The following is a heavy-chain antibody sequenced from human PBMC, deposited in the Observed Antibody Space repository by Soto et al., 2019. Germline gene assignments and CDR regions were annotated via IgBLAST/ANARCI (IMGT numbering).Heavy chain of an antibody. V-gene: IGHV1-24*01. CDR3: ATSIRLYNWNYEAFDI. CDR2: FDPEDGET. Sequence: RASVKVSCKVSGYTLTELSMHWVRQAPGKGLEWMGGFDPEDGETIYAQKFQGRVTMTEDTSTDTAYMELSSLRSEDTAVYYCATSIRLYNWNYEAFDIWGQGTMVTVSS. J-gene: IGHJ3*02. CDR1: GYTLTELS. D-gene: IGHD1-7*01.